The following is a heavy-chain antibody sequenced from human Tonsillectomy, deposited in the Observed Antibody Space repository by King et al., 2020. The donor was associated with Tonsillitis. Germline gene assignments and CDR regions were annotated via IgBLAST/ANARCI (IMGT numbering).Heavy chain of an antibody. D-gene: IGHD6-6*01. Sequence: QLVQSGAEVKKPGASVKVSCKASGYTFTSYDINWLRQATGQGLEWMGWMNPNSGNTGYAQKFQGRVTMTRNTSISTAYMELCSLRSDDTAVYYCARGESYSSSSGWGDYWGQGTLVTVSS. CDR3: ARGESYSSSSGWGDY. CDR2: MNPNSGNT. V-gene: IGHV1-8*01. J-gene: IGHJ4*02. CDR1: GYTFTSYD.